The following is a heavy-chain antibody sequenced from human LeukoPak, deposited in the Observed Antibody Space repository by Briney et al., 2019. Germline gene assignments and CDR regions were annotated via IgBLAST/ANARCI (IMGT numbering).Heavy chain of an antibody. Sequence: PGGSLRLACAASGFTVSTNYMNWVRQAPGKGLERVSVIYSGDSTFYADSVKGRFTISRDNSKGTVYLQMNSLRAEDTAVYYCAKGDRWGGGGNFDYWGQGTLVTVSS. CDR2: IYSGDST. D-gene: IGHD3-16*01. J-gene: IGHJ4*02. CDR3: AKGDRWGGGGNFDY. V-gene: IGHV3-53*01. CDR1: GFTVSTNY.